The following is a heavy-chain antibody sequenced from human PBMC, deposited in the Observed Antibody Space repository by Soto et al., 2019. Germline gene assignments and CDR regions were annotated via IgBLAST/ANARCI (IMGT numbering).Heavy chain of an antibody. D-gene: IGHD6-19*01. CDR2: ISHSGKP. CDR3: ARGISVAGMTPYFDF. V-gene: IGHV4-30-2*01. J-gene: IGHJ4*02. Sequence: QLQLQESGSGLVKPSQTLSLTCAVSGGSFNSGAFSWNWIRQPPGKGLEWVGYISHSGKPYYNPSLKSRVPISVDRSNNHFSLELNSVTAADTATYFCARGISVAGMTPYFDFWGQGALVTVSS. CDR1: GGSFNSGAFS.